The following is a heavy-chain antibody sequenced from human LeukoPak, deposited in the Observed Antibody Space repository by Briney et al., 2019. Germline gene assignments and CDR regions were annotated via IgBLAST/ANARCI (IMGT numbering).Heavy chain of an antibody. Sequence: PGGSLRLSCAASGFTFSSYWMSWVRQAPGKGLGWVSGISGGGGVTYYAESVKGRFTISRDNSKNTLYLQMNSLRGDDTAIYYCTKASWEGVTTTYFDYWGQGTLVPVSS. V-gene: IGHV3-23*01. CDR3: TKASWEGVTTTYFDY. CDR2: ISGGGGVT. CDR1: GFTFSSYW. J-gene: IGHJ4*02. D-gene: IGHD1-26*01.